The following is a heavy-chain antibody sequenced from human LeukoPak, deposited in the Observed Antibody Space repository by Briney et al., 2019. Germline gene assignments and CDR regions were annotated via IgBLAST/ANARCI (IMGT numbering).Heavy chain of an antibody. CDR2: IYYSGST. CDR3: ARLADHYFDY. CDR1: GGSISSSSYY. J-gene: IGHJ4*02. Sequence: SETLSLTCTVSGGSISSSSYYWGWIRQPPGKGLEWIGSIYYSGSTYYNPSLKGRVTISVDTSKNQFSLKLSSVTAADTAVYYCARLADHYFDYWGQGTLVTVSS. V-gene: IGHV4-39*01.